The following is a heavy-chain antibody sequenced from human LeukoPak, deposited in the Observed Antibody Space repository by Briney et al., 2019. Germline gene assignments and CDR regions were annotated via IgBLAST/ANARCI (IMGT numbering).Heavy chain of an antibody. CDR2: INHSGSN. D-gene: IGHD6-19*01. Sequence: SETVSLTCAVYGGSFSGYYWSWMRQPPGKGLEWIGGINHSGSNTYNPSLKSRVTVSVDASKNQFSLKLSSVTAADTAVYYCAREDSSGPQYQTDAFDIWGQGTMVTVSS. J-gene: IGHJ3*02. CDR1: GGSFSGYY. V-gene: IGHV4-34*01. CDR3: AREDSSGPQYQTDAFDI.